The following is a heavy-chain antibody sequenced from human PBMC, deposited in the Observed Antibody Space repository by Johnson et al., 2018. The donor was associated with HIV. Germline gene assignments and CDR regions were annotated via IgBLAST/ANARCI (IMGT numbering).Heavy chain of an antibody. V-gene: IGHV3-11*01. CDR3: ARAERSSSGVDAFDI. D-gene: IGHD6-6*01. Sequence: QVQLVESGGGLVQPGGSLRLSCAASGFTVSSNYMSWVRQAPGKGLEWVSVVSGSGGTTYYADSVKGRFTISRDNAKNSLYLQMNSLRAEDTAVYYCARAERSSSGVDAFDIWGQGTMVTVSS. CDR2: VSGSGGTT. J-gene: IGHJ3*02. CDR1: GFTVSSNY.